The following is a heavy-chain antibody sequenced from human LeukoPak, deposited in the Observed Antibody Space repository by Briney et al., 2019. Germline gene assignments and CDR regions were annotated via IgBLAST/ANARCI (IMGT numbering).Heavy chain of an antibody. V-gene: IGHV5-51*01. J-gene: IGHJ5*02. CDR2: IYPGDSDT. D-gene: IGHD6-13*01. Sequence: GESLKISCKGSGYTFANYWIGWVRQMPGKGLEWMGIIYPGDSDTRYSPPFQGQVTISADKSISTAYLQWSSLKASDTAIFYCARKLGSRGVAAAGYDLWGRGTLVTVSS. CDR1: GYTFANYW. CDR3: ARKLGSRGVAAAGYDL.